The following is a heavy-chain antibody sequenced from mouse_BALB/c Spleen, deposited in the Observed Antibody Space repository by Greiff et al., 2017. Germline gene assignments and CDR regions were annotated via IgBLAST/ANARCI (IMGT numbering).Heavy chain of an antibody. CDR3: ARRNYDYDWVFAY. V-gene: IGHV1-39*01. Sequence: VQLKESGPELEKPGASVKISCKASGYSFTGYNMNWVKQSNGKSLEWIGNIEPYYGGTSYNQKFKGKATLTVDKSSSTAYMQLKSLTSEDSAVYYCARRNYDYDWVFAYWGQGTLVTVSA. J-gene: IGHJ3*01. D-gene: IGHD2-4*01. CDR1: GYSFTGYN. CDR2: IEPYYGGT.